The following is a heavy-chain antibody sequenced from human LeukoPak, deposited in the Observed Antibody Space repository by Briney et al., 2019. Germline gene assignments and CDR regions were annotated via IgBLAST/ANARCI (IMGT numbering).Heavy chain of an antibody. J-gene: IGHJ4*02. CDR1: GFIFSNYG. CDR3: AKDRGYCNGGSCYSIDH. V-gene: IGHV3-30*18. D-gene: IGHD2-15*01. Sequence: GGSLRLSCAASGFIFSNYGMHWVRQAPGKGLEWVALISYAGSDKYYADSVKGRSTISRDNSKNTLYLEVSSLRAEDAAMYYCAKDRGYCNGGSCYSIDHWGQGTLPPSPQ. CDR2: ISYAGSDK.